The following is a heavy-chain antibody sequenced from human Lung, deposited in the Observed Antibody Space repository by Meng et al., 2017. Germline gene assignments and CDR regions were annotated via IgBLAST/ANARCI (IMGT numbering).Heavy chain of an antibody. V-gene: IGHV2-5*02. Sequence: QITLKESGPSQVKPTQTLTLTCTFSGFSLSTSGVGVGWIRQPPGKALEWLALIYWDDDKRYSPSLKSRLTITKDTSKNQVVLTMTNMDPVDTATYYCAHIVLYDSYDYWGQGTLVTVSS. CDR1: GFSLSTSGVG. CDR2: IYWDDDK. D-gene: IGHD3-22*01. J-gene: IGHJ4*02. CDR3: AHIVLYDSYDY.